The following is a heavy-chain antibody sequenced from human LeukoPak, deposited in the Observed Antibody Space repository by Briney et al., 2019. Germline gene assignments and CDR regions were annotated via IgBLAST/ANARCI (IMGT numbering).Heavy chain of an antibody. CDR2: INPNSGGT. Sequence: GSVKVSCKASGYTFTGYYMHWVRQAPGQGLEWMGWINPNSGGTNYAQKFQGRVTMTRDTSISTAYMELSRLRSDDTAVYYCARRIAVAAGDWFDPWGQGTLVTVSS. D-gene: IGHD6-19*01. V-gene: IGHV1-2*02. CDR3: ARRIAVAAGDWFDP. CDR1: GYTFTGYY. J-gene: IGHJ5*02.